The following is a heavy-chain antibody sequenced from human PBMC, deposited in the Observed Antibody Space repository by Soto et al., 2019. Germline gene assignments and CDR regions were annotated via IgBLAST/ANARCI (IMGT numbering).Heavy chain of an antibody. CDR2: ISGSGGST. J-gene: IGHJ4*02. Sequence: GGSLRLSCAASGFTFSSYAMSWVRQAPGKGLEWVSAISGSGGSTYYADSVKGRFTISRDNSKNTLYLQMNSLRAEDTAVYYCAKDGTEIVGATYYFDYWGQGTLVTVSS. D-gene: IGHD1-26*01. CDR1: GFTFSSYA. V-gene: IGHV3-23*01. CDR3: AKDGTEIVGATYYFDY.